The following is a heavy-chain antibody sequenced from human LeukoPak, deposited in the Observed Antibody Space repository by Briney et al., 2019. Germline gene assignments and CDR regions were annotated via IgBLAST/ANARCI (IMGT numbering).Heavy chain of an antibody. J-gene: IGHJ4*02. Sequence: PGGSLRLSCAASGFSFSSYSMNWVRQAPGKGLEWVSYISSSSSTIYYADSVKGRFTISRDNSKNTLYLQMNSLRAEDTAVYYCAKRDLDYWGQGTLVTVSS. CDR2: ISSSSSTI. CDR1: GFSFSSYS. V-gene: IGHV3-48*01. CDR3: AKRDLDY.